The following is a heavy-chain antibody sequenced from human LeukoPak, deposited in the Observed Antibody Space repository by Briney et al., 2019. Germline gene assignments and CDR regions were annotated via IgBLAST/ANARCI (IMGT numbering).Heavy chain of an antibody. J-gene: IGHJ3*02. D-gene: IGHD2-15*01. Sequence: ASVKVSCKASGYTFTSNFMHWVRQAPGQGLEWMGIINPSGDNTWYAQKFQGRVTMTRDMATSTDYMEVSSLRSEDTAVYYCARSPPRDSDAFDIWGQGTMVTVSS. CDR2: INPSGDNT. CDR1: GYTFTSNF. CDR3: ARSPPRDSDAFDI. V-gene: IGHV1-46*01.